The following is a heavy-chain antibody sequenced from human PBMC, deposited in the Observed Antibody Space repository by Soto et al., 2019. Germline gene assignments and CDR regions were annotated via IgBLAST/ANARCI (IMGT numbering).Heavy chain of an antibody. CDR3: GREWGGDYGYYGGFFDY. CDR2: INPSGGST. D-gene: IGHD4-17*01. V-gene: IGHV1-46*01. CDR1: GYTFTSYY. Sequence: QVQLVQSGAEVKKPGASVKVSCKASGYTFTSYYMHWVRQAPGQGLEWMGIINPSGGSTSYAQKCQGRVTRTRATSTRKVYMGLSRMISVDAAVYYCGREWGGDYGYYGGFFDYWGQGTLVTVSS. J-gene: IGHJ4*02.